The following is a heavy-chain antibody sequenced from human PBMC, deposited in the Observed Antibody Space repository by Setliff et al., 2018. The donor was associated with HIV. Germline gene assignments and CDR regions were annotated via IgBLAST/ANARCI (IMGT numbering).Heavy chain of an antibody. CDR1: GFTFSNYV. V-gene: IGHV3-23*01. J-gene: IGHJ4*02. CDR3: VKVSRGTVVRGVILVGYFDY. D-gene: IGHD3-10*02. CDR2: ISSSGGRT. Sequence: GGSLRLSCAASGFTFSNYVMSWVRQTPGKGLEWVSVISSSGGRTYHAGSVKGRFTISRDNSKNTLYLQMSSLRVENTAVYYCVKVSRGTVVRGVILVGYFDYWGQGTLVTVSS.